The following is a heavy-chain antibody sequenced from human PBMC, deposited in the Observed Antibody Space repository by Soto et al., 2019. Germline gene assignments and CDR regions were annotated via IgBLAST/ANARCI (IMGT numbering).Heavy chain of an antibody. CDR3: ALSSRNDDYYYYYGMDV. D-gene: IGHD1-1*01. CDR2: INAGNGNT. Sequence: ASVKVSGKASGYTFTSYAMHWVRQAPGQRLEWMGWINAGNGNTKYSQKFQGRVTITRDTSASTAYMELSSLRSEDTAVYYCALSSRNDDYYYYYGMDVWGQGTTVTVSS. V-gene: IGHV1-3*01. CDR1: GYTFTSYA. J-gene: IGHJ6*02.